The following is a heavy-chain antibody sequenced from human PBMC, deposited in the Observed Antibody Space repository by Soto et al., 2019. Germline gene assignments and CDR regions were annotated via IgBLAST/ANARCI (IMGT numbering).Heavy chain of an antibody. CDR3: AHSVAGTYYFDY. J-gene: IGHJ4*02. D-gene: IGHD6-19*01. V-gene: IGHV4-59*08. Sequence: SETLSLTCTVSGGSISNYYWSWIRQPPGKGLEWIGYIYYSGSTNYNPSLKSRVTISVDTSKNQFSLNLRSVTAADTAVYYCAHSVAGTYYFDYWGQGAPVTVSS. CDR1: GGSISNYY. CDR2: IYYSGST.